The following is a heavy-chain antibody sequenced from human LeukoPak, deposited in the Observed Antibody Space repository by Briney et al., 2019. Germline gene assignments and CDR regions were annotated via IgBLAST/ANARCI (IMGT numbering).Heavy chain of an antibody. V-gene: IGHV3-23*01. CDR3: AIINY. CDR2: LSGSGITT. J-gene: IGHJ4*02. CDR1: GFTFSNSA. D-gene: IGHD2/OR15-2a*01. Sequence: PGGSLRLSCAASGFTFSNSAMCWVRQAPGKGLEWVSTLSGSGITTYYADSVKGRFTISRDNSKNTLYLQMNSLRAEDTAVYYCAIINYWGQGTLVTVSS.